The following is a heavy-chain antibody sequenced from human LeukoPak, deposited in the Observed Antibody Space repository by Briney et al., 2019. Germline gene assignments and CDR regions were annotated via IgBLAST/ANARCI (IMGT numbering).Heavy chain of an antibody. CDR3: AKDIVATMPHWFDP. Sequence: GGSLRLSCAASGFTFSSYGMSRVRQAPGKGLEWVSAISGSGGSTYYADSVKGRFTISRDNSKNTLYLQMNSRRAENTAVYYCAKDIVATMPHWFDPWGQGTLVTVSS. CDR1: GFTFSSYG. J-gene: IGHJ5*02. V-gene: IGHV3-23*01. CDR2: ISGSGGST. D-gene: IGHD5-12*01.